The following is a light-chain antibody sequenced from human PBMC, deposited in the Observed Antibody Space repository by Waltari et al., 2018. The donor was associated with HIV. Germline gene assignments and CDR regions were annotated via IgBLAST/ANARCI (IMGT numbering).Light chain of an antibody. Sequence: EIVLTQSPATLSLSPGERATLSCRASQSVSTYLAWYQQRPGQAPRLLIYGASNRATGIPVRFSGSGSGTDFTLTISSLEPEDFAVYYCQQRSNWLSLSFGGGTKVKIK. CDR2: GAS. CDR3: QQRSNWLSLS. CDR1: QSVSTY. J-gene: IGKJ4*01. V-gene: IGKV3-11*01.